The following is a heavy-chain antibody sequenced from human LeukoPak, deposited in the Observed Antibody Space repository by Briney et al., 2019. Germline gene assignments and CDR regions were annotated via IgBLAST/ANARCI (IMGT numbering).Heavy chain of an antibody. V-gene: IGHV4-34*01. CDR2: INHSGST. CDR1: GGSFSGYY. Sequence: PSETLSLTCAVYGGSFSGYYWSWIRQPPGKGLEWIGKINHSGSTNYNPSLKSRVTISVDTSKNQFSLKLSSVTAADTAVYYCARSAAAGPYWYFDLWGRGTLVTVSS. J-gene: IGHJ2*01. D-gene: IGHD6-13*01. CDR3: ARSAAAGPYWYFDL.